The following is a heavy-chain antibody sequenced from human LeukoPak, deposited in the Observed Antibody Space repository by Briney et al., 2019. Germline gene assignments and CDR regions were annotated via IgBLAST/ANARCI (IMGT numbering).Heavy chain of an antibody. CDR3: AKDRDGGSGSPLYYGMDV. Sequence: PGGSLRLSCAASGFTFSSYSMNWVRQAPGKGLEWVSGISWNSGSIGYADSVKGRFSISRDNAKNSLYLQMNSLRAEDTALYYCAKDRDGGSGSPLYYGMDVWGQGTTVTVSS. CDR1: GFTFSSYS. CDR2: ISWNSGSI. V-gene: IGHV3-9*01. D-gene: IGHD3-10*01. J-gene: IGHJ6*02.